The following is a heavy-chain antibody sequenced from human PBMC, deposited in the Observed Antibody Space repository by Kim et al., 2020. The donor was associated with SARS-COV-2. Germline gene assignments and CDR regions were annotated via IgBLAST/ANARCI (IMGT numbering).Heavy chain of an antibody. J-gene: IGHJ6*02. CDR2: INHSGST. Sequence: SETLSLTCAVYGGSFSGYYWSWIRQPPGKGLEWIGEINHSGSTNYNPSLKSRVTISVDTSKNQFSLKLSSVTAADTAVYYCARLFRGATILYRPQYGMDVWGQGTTVTVSS. CDR3: ARLFRGATILYRPQYGMDV. CDR1: GGSFSGYY. V-gene: IGHV4-34*01. D-gene: IGHD1-26*01.